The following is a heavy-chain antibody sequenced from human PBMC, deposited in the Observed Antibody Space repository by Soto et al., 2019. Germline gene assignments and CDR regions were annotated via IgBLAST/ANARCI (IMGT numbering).Heavy chain of an antibody. CDR3: ATLPPRIVVVMTDLRT. J-gene: IGHJ5*02. CDR2: IYHTGTT. Sequence: PSETLSLTCFVSGASISSTYWWSWVRQTPGKRLEWIGQIYHTGTTSYNPSLKNRVTISLDKSNNQFSLRLTSMTAADTAVYYCATLPPRIVVVMTDLRTWGQGTLVTGSS. V-gene: IGHV4-4*02. CDR1: GASISSTYW. D-gene: IGHD2-15*01.